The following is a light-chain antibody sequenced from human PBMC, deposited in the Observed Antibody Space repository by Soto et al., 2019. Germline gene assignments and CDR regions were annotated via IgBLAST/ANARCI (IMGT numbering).Light chain of an antibody. V-gene: IGKV3-15*01. CDR3: QQYNPWPQT. J-gene: IGKJ1*01. CDR2: GSS. CDR1: QIVSSN. Sequence: EIVMTQCPATLSVSPGERYTRSCRAIQIVSSNLSWDQPKPGPSPRLLIYGSSTRATGIPARFSGSGYATGFTLTISSLQSAAFAVYYSQQYNPWPQTFGQGTKVDIK.